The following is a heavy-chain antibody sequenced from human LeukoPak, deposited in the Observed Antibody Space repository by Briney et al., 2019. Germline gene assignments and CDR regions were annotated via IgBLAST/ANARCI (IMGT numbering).Heavy chain of an antibody. Sequence: SETLSLTCTVSRGSISISSSYWGWIRQPPGKGLEWIGSIFYRGSSYYNPSLKSRVTISMDTSKNQFSLKLSYVTAADTAVYYCARHKSWWELHAFDIWGQGTLVTVSS. V-gene: IGHV4-39*01. J-gene: IGHJ3*02. CDR2: IFYRGSS. CDR1: RGSISISSSY. CDR3: ARHKSWWELHAFDI. D-gene: IGHD4-23*01.